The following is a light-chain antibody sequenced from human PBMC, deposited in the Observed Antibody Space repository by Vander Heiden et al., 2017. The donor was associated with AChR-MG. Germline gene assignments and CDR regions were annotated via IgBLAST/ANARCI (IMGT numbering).Light chain of an antibody. CDR2: AAS. V-gene: IGKV1-16*01. Sequence: FQMSHYPSSLCASVRDRLTIAGRARQGISNYLAWFQQQPGKAPKSLIYAASTLQSGVPSRFSGSGSGTDSTLTISRLYPEDFATYYCHQYNGYPITFGQGTRLEIK. CDR1: QGISNY. J-gene: IGKJ5*01. CDR3: HQYNGYPIT.